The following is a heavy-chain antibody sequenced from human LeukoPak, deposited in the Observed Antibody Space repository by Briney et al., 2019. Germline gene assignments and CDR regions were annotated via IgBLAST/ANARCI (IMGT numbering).Heavy chain of an antibody. Sequence: GGSLRLSCATSGFTFSSYAVAWVRQAPGKGLEWVSSISNTGSNTYYADSVKGRFTISRDNSKNTLSLQMNSLTAEDAAVYYCAARRGYYHYMDVWGKGTTVTVSS. CDR1: GFTFSSYA. J-gene: IGHJ6*03. V-gene: IGHV3-23*01. CDR2: ISNTGSNT. CDR3: AARRGYYHYMDV. D-gene: IGHD3-3*01.